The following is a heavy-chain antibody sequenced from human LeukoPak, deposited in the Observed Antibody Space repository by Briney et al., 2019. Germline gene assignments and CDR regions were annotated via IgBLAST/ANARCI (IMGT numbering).Heavy chain of an antibody. CDR2: MNPNSGNT. J-gene: IGHJ4*02. Sequence: ASVKVSCKASGYIFTSYDINWVRQAPGQGLEWMGWMNPNSGNTGYAQKFQGRVTMTRNTSISTAYMELSSLRSEDTAVYYCAKGYSYGSYYFDYWGQGTLVTVSS. CDR1: GYIFTSYD. CDR3: AKGYSYGSYYFDY. V-gene: IGHV1-8*01. D-gene: IGHD5-18*01.